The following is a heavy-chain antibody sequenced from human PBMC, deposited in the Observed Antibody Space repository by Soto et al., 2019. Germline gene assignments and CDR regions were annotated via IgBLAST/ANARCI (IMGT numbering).Heavy chain of an antibody. J-gene: IGHJ4*02. CDR3: AKNQPSWATRAAFDY. Sequence: GGSLRLSCAASGFTFDFYAFNWVRQAPGEGLERVSGITVGCGDSTFYTDYVKGRLTPSRSTSKHTLHLQMNSLGTEDTAVYYCAKNQPSWATRAAFDYWGQGTLVTAPQ. CDR1: GFTFDFYA. D-gene: IGHD2-2*01. CDR2: ITVGCGDST. V-gene: IGHV3-23*01.